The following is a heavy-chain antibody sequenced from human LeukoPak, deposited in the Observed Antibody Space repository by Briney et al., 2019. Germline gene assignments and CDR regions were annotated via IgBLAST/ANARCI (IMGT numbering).Heavy chain of an antibody. CDR3: ARDMSRSAPMVPGELVYYGMDV. Sequence: SETLSLTCTVSGGSISSSSYYWGWIRQPPGKGLEWIGSIYYSGSTYYNPSLKSRVTISVDTSKNQFSLKLSSVTAADTAVYYCARDMSRSAPMVPGELVYYGMDVWGQGTTVTVSS. V-gene: IGHV4-39*02. CDR1: GGSISSSSYY. D-gene: IGHD1-26*01. CDR2: IYYSGST. J-gene: IGHJ6*02.